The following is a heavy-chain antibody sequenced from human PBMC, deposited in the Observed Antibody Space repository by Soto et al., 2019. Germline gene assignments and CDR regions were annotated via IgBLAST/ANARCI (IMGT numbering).Heavy chain of an antibody. Sequence: WIWIRQPPGKRLEWSGYISYSGSTHYNPSLKTRVTISIDTSENQFSLKLSSVTAADTAVYYCARIRASFYDYYYMDVWGKGTAVTVSS. CDR3: ARIRASFYDYYYMDV. D-gene: IGHD1-26*01. CDR2: ISYSGST. J-gene: IGHJ6*03. V-gene: IGHV4-59*08.